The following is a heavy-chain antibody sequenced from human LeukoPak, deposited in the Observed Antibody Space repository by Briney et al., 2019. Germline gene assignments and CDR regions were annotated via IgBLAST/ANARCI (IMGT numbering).Heavy chain of an antibody. CDR3: ASFISGDSDGYPLAGSY. D-gene: IGHD5-24*01. Sequence: ASVKVSCKASGYTFTSYYMHWVRQAPGQGLEWMGIINPSGGSTSYAQKFQGRVTMTRDTSTSTVHMELSSLRSEDTAVYYCASFISGDSDGYPLAGSYWGQGTLVTVSS. CDR2: INPSGGST. CDR1: GYTFTSYY. V-gene: IGHV1-46*03. J-gene: IGHJ4*02.